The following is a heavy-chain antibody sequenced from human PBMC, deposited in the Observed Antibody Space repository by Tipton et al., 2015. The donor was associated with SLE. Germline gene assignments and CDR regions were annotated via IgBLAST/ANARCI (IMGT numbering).Heavy chain of an antibody. V-gene: IGHV4-39*07. CDR1: GGSISSSSYY. J-gene: IGHJ4*02. D-gene: IGHD6-19*01. CDR3: ARHERWPHFDY. Sequence: TLSLTCTVSGGSISSSSYYWDWLRQPPGKGLEWIGSMYYSGSTYYNPSLKSRVTISIDTSKNQFSLKLSSMTAADTAVYYCARHERWPHFDYWGQGTLVTVSS. CDR2: MYYSGST.